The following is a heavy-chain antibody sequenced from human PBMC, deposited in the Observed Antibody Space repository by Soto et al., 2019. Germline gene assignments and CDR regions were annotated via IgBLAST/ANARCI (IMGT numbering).Heavy chain of an antibody. Sequence: QVQLQESGPGLVKPSGTLSLTCAVSGGSISSSNWWSWVRQPPGKGLEWIGEIYHSGSTNYNPSLKSRVTISVDKSKNQFSLKLSSVTAADTAVYYCASRYRISTSCYVGYYGMDVWGQGTTVTVSS. CDR3: ASRYRISTSCYVGYYGMDV. CDR1: GGSISSSNW. V-gene: IGHV4-4*02. J-gene: IGHJ6*02. CDR2: IYHSGST. D-gene: IGHD2-2*01.